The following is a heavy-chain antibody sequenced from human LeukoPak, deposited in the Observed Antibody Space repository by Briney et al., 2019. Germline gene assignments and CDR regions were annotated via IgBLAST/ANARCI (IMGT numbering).Heavy chain of an antibody. Sequence: SVKLSCKASGFTCTISAVQWVRIARGQRHGRIGWIVVYSGNTNYAQKFQERVTITRDMSTSTADMELSSLRSEDTAVYYCASRDTLRTPHFDYWGQGTLVTVSS. D-gene: IGHD2-15*01. CDR2: IVVYSGNT. J-gene: IGHJ4*02. CDR3: ASRDTLRTPHFDY. V-gene: IGHV1-58*01. CDR1: GFTCTISA.